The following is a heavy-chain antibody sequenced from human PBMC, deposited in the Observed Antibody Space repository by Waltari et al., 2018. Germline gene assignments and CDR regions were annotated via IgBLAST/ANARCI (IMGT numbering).Heavy chain of an antibody. J-gene: IGHJ6*02. D-gene: IGHD5-12*01. V-gene: IGHV3-74*03. CDR1: EFTLRSYG. CDR2: IKRNARGT. CDR3: ARESGHSYGMDV. Sequence: EAQLVECGGTLVQPGGSLRLSCAASEFTLRSYGMHWVRHAPGKGLVCGSRIKRNARGTKDAVTGTGRFTISRQTARSTVYLRMNRLGVVDTAVYYCARESGHSYGMDVWGQGTTLTVS.